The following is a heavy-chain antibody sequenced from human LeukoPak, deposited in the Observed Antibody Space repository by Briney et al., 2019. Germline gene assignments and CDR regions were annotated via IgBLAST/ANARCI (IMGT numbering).Heavy chain of an antibody. D-gene: IGHD3-10*01. CDR2: IYSGGST. CDR3: ARDQGVRYYGSGSYYSRPFDI. Sequence: GGSLRLSCAASGFTVSSNYMSWVRQAPGKGLEWVSVIYSGGSTYYADSVKGRFTISRDNSKNTLYLQMNSLRAEDTAVYYCARDQGVRYYGSGSYYSRPFDIWGQGTMVTVSS. CDR1: GFTVSSNY. J-gene: IGHJ3*02. V-gene: IGHV3-66*01.